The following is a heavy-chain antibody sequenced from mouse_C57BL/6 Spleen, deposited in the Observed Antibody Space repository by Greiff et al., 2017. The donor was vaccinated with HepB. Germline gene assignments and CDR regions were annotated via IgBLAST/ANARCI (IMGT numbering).Heavy chain of an antibody. CDR2: IYPGDGDT. V-gene: IGHV1-80*01. CDR1: GYAFSSYW. Sequence: VQLQESGAELVKPGASVKISCKASGYAFSSYWMNWVKQRPGKGLEWIGQIYPGDGDTNYNGKFKGKATLTADKSSSTAYMQLSSLTSEDSAVYFCARGSITTVVAQAMDYWGQGTSVTVSS. J-gene: IGHJ4*01. CDR3: ARGSITTVVAQAMDY. D-gene: IGHD1-1*01.